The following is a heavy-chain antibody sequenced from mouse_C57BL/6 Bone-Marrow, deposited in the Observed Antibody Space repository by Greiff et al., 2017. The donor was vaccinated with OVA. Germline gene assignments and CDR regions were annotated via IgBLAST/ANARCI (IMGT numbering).Heavy chain of an antibody. CDR2: ISSGGDYI. D-gene: IGHD2-4*01. Sequence: VQLKESGEGLVKPGGSLKLSCAASGFTFSSYAMSWVRQTPEKRLEWVAYISSGGDYIYYADTVKGRFTISRDNARNTLYLQMSSLKSEDTAMYYCTRAWGLRRPYYAMDYWGQGTSVTVSS. CDR3: TRAWGLRRPYYAMDY. V-gene: IGHV5-9-1*02. CDR1: GFTFSSYA. J-gene: IGHJ4*01.